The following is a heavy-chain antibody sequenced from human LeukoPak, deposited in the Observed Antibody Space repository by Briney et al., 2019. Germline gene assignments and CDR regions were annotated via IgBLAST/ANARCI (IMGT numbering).Heavy chain of an antibody. Sequence: EPSETLSLTCTVSGYSITSAYYWGWIRQPPGKGLEWIGSFFLKGSTYYNPSLKSRVTISVDTSKNQFSLTLSSVTAADTAVYYCARQTGSGLFILPGGQGTLVTVSS. V-gene: IGHV4-38-2*02. J-gene: IGHJ4*02. CDR3: ARQTGSGLFILP. D-gene: IGHD3/OR15-3a*01. CDR2: FFLKGST. CDR1: GYSITSAYY.